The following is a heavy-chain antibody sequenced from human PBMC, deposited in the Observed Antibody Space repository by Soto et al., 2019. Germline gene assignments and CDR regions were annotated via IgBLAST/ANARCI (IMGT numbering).Heavy chain of an antibody. V-gene: IGHV3-74*01. Sequence: QTGGSLRLSCAASRFTFSNYWMHWVRQAPGKGPVWVSRINSDGSSTNYADSVKGRFTISRDSAKNTLYLQMNSLRAEDTAVYYCARHRDAHMDVWGQGTTFTVSS. CDR2: INSDGSST. CDR3: ARHRDAHMDV. J-gene: IGHJ6*02. CDR1: RFTFSNYW.